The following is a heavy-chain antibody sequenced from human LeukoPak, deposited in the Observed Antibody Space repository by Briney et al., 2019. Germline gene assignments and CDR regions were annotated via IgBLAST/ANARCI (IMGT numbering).Heavy chain of an antibody. CDR2: IYYSGST. V-gene: IGHV4-39*07. Sequence: SETLSLTCTVSGDSISSSSYSWGWIRQPPGKGLEWIGSIYYSGSTYYNPSLKSRLTISVDTSKNQFSLKLSSVTAADTAVYYCVGNIVVVPAARSWFDPWGQGTLVTVSS. CDR3: VGNIVVVPAARSWFDP. D-gene: IGHD2-2*01. CDR1: GDSISSSSYS. J-gene: IGHJ5*02.